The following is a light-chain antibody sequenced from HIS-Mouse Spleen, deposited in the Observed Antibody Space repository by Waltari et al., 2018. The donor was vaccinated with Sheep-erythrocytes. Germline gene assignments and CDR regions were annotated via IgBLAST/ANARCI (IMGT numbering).Light chain of an antibody. CDR1: SSDVGGYNY. CDR2: DVS. J-gene: IGLJ3*02. Sequence: QSALTQPRSVSGSPGQSVTISCTGTSSDVGGYNYVSWYQRHPGKAPKLMIYDVSKLPSGCPDRFSGSKSGNTASLTSSGLQAEDEADYYCCSYAGSYTFWVFGGGTKLTVL. CDR3: CSYAGSYTFWV. V-gene: IGLV2-11*01.